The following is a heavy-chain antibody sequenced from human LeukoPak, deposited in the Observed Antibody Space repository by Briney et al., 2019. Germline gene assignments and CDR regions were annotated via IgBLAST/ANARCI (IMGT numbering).Heavy chain of an antibody. J-gene: IGHJ4*02. V-gene: IGHV4-34*01. D-gene: IGHD3-16*02. CDR2: INHSGST. CDR1: GGSFSGYY. Sequence: PSETLSLTCAVYGGSFSGYYWSWIRQPPGKGLEWIGEINHSGSTNYNPSLKSRVTISVDTSKNQFSLRLSSVTAADTAVYYCARAYVWGSYRYKAQGFFDYWGQGTLVTVSS. CDR3: ARAYVWGSYRYKAQGFFDY.